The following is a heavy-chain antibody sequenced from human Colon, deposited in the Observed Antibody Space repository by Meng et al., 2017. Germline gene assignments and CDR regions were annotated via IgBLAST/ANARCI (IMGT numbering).Heavy chain of an antibody. CDR3: ARGASDYDFDY. D-gene: IGHD3-22*01. CDR1: GGSISTGGYY. V-gene: IGHV4-31*03. J-gene: IGHJ4*02. Sequence: QVQLQESGPGLVKPSQTLSLTCTVSGGSISTGGYYWSWIRQLPGKGLEWIGYIYYSGSTNYNPSLKSRVTISVDTSKNQFSLKLSSVTAADTAVYYCARGASDYDFDYWGQGTLVTVSS. CDR2: IYYSGST.